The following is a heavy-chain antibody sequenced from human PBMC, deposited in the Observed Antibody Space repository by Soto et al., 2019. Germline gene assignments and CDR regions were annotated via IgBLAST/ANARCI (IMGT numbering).Heavy chain of an antibody. CDR3: ARHRHTYYYDSTGYSRPIDY. J-gene: IGHJ4*01. CDR1: GYTFTSYG. D-gene: IGHD3-22*01. CDR2: ISAYNGNT. V-gene: IGHV1-18*04. Sequence: ASVKFSWKAAGYTFTSYGISWVRQAPGQGLEWMGWISAYNGNTNYAQKLQGRVTMTTDTSTSTAYMELRSLRSDDTAVYYCARHRHTYYYDSTGYSRPIDYWGQ.